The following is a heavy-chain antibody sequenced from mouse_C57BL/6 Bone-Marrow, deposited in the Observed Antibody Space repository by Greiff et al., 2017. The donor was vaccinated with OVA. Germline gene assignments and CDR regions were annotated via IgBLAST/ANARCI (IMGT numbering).Heavy chain of an antibody. CDR2: INPSSGYT. CDR1: GYTFTSYW. CDR3: ARGYDGYYGWFAY. D-gene: IGHD2-3*01. V-gene: IGHV1-7*01. J-gene: IGHJ3*01. Sequence: QVQLKESGAELAKPGASVKLSCKASGYTFTSYWMHWVKQRPGQGLEWIGYINPSSGYTKYNQKFKDKATLTADKSSSTAYMQLSSLTYEDSAVYYCARGYDGYYGWFAYWGQGTLVTVSA.